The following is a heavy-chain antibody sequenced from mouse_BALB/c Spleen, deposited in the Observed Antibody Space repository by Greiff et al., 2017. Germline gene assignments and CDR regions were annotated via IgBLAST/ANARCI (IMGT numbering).Heavy chain of an antibody. CDR2: IVPGDGST. CDR3: ARAGTDAMDY. V-gene: IGHV1S56*01. J-gene: IGHJ4*01. D-gene: IGHD4-1*01. CDR1: GYTFTSYD. Sequence: QVQLQQSGAELVKPGASVKLSCKASGYTFTSYDINWVRQRPEQGLEWIGWIVPGDGSTKYNEKFKGKATLTTDKSSSTAYMQLSRLTSEDSAVYFCARAGTDAMDYGGQGTSVTVSS.